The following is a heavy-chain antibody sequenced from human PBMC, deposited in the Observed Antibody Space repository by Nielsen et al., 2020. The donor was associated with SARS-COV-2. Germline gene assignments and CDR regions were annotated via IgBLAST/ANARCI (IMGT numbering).Heavy chain of an antibody. V-gene: IGHV4-30-2*01. CDR3: ARSVAEMVRGYYMDV. D-gene: IGHD5-24*01. CDR1: GGSFSGYY. J-gene: IGHJ6*03. Sequence: LRLSCAVYGGSFSGYYWSWIRQPPGKGLEWIGYIYHSGNAFYNPSLKSRVTISVDRSKNQLSLRLSSVTAADTAVYYCARSVAEMVRGYYMDVWGRGTTVTVSS. CDR2: IYHSGNA.